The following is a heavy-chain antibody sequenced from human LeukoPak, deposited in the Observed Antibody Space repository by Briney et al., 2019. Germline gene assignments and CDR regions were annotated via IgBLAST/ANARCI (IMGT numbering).Heavy chain of an antibody. CDR1: GGSISSSSYY. D-gene: IGHD3-10*01. J-gene: IGHJ3*02. V-gene: IGHV4-39*01. Sequence: PSQTLSLTCTVSGGSISSSSYYWGWIRQPPGKGLEWIGSIYYSGSTYYNPSLKCRVTISVDTSKNQFSLKLSSVTAADTAVYYCARFGGGLGLWPDDAFDIWGQGTMVTVSS. CDR2: IYYSGST. CDR3: ARFGGGLGLWPDDAFDI.